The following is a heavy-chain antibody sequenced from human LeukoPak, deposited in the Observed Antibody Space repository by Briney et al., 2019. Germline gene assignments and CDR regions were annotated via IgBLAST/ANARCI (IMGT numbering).Heavy chain of an antibody. CDR3: ARMHTPARYDFWSGYGDY. Sequence: GESLKISCKGSGFSFTSYWIGWVRQMPGKGLEWMGIIYPGDSDTRYSPSFQGQVTISADKSISTAYLQWSSLKASDTAMYYCARMHTPARYDFWSGYGDYWGQGTLVTVSS. CDR2: IYPGDSDT. D-gene: IGHD3-3*01. J-gene: IGHJ4*02. V-gene: IGHV5-51*01. CDR1: GFSFTSYW.